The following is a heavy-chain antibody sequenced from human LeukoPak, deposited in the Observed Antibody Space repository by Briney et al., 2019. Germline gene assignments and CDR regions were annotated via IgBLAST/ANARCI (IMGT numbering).Heavy chain of an antibody. J-gene: IGHJ4*02. D-gene: IGHD3-9*01. Sequence: GGSLRLSCAASGFTFSSYGMHWVRQAPGKGLEWVAVIWYDGSNKYYADSVKGRFTISRDNSKNTLYLQMNSLRAEDTAVYYCARDYYDILTGYYGGYLDYWGQGTLVTVSS. CDR1: GFTFSSYG. CDR3: ARDYYDILTGYYGGYLDY. CDR2: IWYDGSNK. V-gene: IGHV3-33*01.